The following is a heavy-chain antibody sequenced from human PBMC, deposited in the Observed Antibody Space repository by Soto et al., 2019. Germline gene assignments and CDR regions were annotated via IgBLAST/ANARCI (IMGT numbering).Heavy chain of an antibody. V-gene: IGHV3-73*02. CDR3: LRASWNYYYYGMDI. CDR2: IRSKALSYAT. CDR1: GFTFSDSA. J-gene: IGHJ6*02. Sequence: EVQLVESGGGLVQPGGSLKLSCAASGFTFSDSAMHWVRQASGKGLEWVGRIRSKALSYATAYAASVQGRFTISRDDSVNTAYLQMNSLKTEDTAVYYCLRASWNYYYYGMDIWGQGTTVTVSS. D-gene: IGHD1-1*01.